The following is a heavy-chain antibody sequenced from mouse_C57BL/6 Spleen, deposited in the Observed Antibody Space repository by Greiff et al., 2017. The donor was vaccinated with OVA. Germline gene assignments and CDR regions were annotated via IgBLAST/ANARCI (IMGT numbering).Heavy chain of an antibody. Sequence: EVQLQQSGPGLAKPSQTLSLTCSVTGYSITSDYWNWIRKFPGNKLEYMGYISYSGSTYYNPSLKSRISITLDTSKNQYYLQLNSVTTEDTAPYYCARCSLRDYYAMDYWGQGTSVTVSS. CDR1: GYSITSDY. CDR2: ISYSGST. J-gene: IGHJ4*01. D-gene: IGHD1-1*01. CDR3: ARCSLRDYYAMDY. V-gene: IGHV3-8*01.